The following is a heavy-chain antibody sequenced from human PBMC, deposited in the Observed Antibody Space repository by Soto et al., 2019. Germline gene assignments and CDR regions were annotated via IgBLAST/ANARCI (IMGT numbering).Heavy chain of an antibody. D-gene: IGHD1-1*01. CDR3: AKEGTGTLLDWFDS. V-gene: IGHV3-21*01. CDR2: ISSSSNYR. J-gene: IGHJ5*01. Sequence: GGSLRLSCAASGFTFSSYAMSWVRQAPGKGLEWVSCISSSSNYRYYADSVKGRFTVSRDNAKNSLYLEMNSLRAEDTAVYYCAKEGTGTLLDWFDSWGQGTLVTVSS. CDR1: GFTFSSYA.